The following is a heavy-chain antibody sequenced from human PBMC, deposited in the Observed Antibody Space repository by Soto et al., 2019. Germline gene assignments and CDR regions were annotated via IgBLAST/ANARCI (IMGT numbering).Heavy chain of an antibody. J-gene: IGHJ5*02. CDR3: ARGLHVLRFLARIPQFDT. CDR2: IYHSGNT. D-gene: IGHD3-3*01. Sequence: PSETLSLTCAVSGASISSSGYSWSWIRQPPGKGLEWIGDIYHSGNTNYSPSLKSRVTMSVDRSKNQFSLRLTSLTAADTAVYYCARGLHVLRFLARIPQFDTWGRGTLVTVSS. V-gene: IGHV4-30-2*01. CDR1: GASISSSGYS.